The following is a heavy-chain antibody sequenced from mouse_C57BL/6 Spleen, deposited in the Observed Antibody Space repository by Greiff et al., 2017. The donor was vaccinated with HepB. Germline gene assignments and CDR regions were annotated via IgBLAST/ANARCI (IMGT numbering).Heavy chain of an antibody. D-gene: IGHD1-1*01. V-gene: IGHV7-3*01. Sequence: EVKLMESGGGLVQPGGSLSLSCAASGFTFTDYYMSWVRQPPGKALEWLGFIRNKANGYTTEYSASVKGRFTISRDNSQSILYLQMNALRAEDSATYYCARYRAVVAPFAYWGQGTLVTVSA. J-gene: IGHJ3*01. CDR3: ARYRAVVAPFAY. CDR1: GFTFTDYY. CDR2: IRNKANGYTT.